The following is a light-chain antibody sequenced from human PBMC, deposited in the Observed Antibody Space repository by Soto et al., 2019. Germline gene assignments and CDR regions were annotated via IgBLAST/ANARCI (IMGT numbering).Light chain of an antibody. V-gene: IGLV4-60*03. J-gene: IGLJ3*02. CDR1: SGHGTSI. CDR3: EAWDSTTVV. Sequence: QPVLTQSSSASASLGSSVKLTCTLSSGHGTSIIAWHQQEPGKAPRYLMKIEGSGSYSRGSGVPGRFSGSSSGADRHLTISNLQPEDEADYYCEAWDSTTVVFGGGTKLTVL. CDR2: IEGSGSY.